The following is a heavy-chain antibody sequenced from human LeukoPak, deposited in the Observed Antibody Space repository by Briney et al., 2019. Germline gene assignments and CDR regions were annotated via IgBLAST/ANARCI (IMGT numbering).Heavy chain of an antibody. CDR1: GGSISSSSYY. CDR2: IYYSGTT. Sequence: SETLSLTCTVSGGSISSSSYYWDWIRQPPGKGLEWIGTIYYSGTTYYNPSFKSRVTISVDTSRNQFSLKLSSVTATDTAAYYCARMIGDDAFDIWGQGTMVTVSS. V-gene: IGHV4-39*01. CDR3: ARMIGDDAFDI. D-gene: IGHD3-22*01. J-gene: IGHJ3*02.